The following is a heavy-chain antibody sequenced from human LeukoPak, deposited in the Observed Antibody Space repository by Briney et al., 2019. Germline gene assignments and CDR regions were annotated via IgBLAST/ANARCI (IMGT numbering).Heavy chain of an antibody. CDR1: GYSFTSYW. D-gene: IGHD2-2*01. J-gene: IGHJ3*02. CDR3: ARLPRHCSSTSCYWGAFDI. CDR2: IYPGDSDT. V-gene: IGHV5-51*03. Sequence: KPGESLKISCKGSGYSFTSYWIGWVRQMPGKGLGWMGIIYPGDSDTRYSPSFQGQVTISADKSISTAYLQWSSLKASDTAMYYCARLPRHCSSTSCYWGAFDIWGQGTMVTVSS.